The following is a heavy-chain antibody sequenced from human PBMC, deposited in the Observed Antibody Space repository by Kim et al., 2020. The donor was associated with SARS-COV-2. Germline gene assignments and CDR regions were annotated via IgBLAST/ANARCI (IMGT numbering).Heavy chain of an antibody. J-gene: IGHJ4*02. V-gene: IGHV3-23*01. CDR3: AKGRSNSWPFDY. CDR2: ISGSGGST. Sequence: GGSLRLSCAASGFTFSTYAMSWVRQAPGKGLEWVSRISGSGGSTYYADSVKGRFTISRDNSKNTLYLQMNSLTAEDTAVYYCAKGRSNSWPFDYWGQGTLVTVSS. CDR1: GFTFSTYA. D-gene: IGHD6-13*01.